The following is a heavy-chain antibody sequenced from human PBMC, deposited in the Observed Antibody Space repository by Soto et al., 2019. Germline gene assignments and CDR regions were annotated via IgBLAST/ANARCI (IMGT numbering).Heavy chain of an antibody. D-gene: IGHD2-15*01. CDR3: ARAACSGGSCYSGVFDY. Sequence: ASVKVSCKASGYTFTSYGISWVRQAPGQGLEWMGWISAYNGNTNYAQKLQGRVTMTTDTSTSTAYMELRSLRSDDTAVYYCARAACSGGSCYSGVFDYWGQGTLVTVSS. CDR2: ISAYNGNT. V-gene: IGHV1-18*01. CDR1: GYTFTSYG. J-gene: IGHJ4*02.